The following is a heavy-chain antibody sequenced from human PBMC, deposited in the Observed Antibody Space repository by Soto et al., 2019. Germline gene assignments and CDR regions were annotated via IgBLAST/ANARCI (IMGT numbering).Heavy chain of an antibody. CDR2: ISYDGSNK. V-gene: IGHV3-30*18. CDR1: GFTFSSYG. J-gene: IGHJ6*02. CDR3: AKDFNWGRYYYDGVYGMDV. Sequence: GGSLRLSCAASGFTFSSYGMHWVRQAPGKGLEWVAVISYDGSNKYYADSVKGRFTISRDNSKNTLYLQMNSLRAEDTAVYYCAKDFNWGRYYYDGVYGMDVWGQGTTVTVSS. D-gene: IGHD3-22*01.